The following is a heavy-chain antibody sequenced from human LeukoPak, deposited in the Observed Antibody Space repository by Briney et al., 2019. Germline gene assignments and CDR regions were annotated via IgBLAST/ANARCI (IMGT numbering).Heavy chain of an antibody. CDR2: ISYSGST. CDR1: GGSISSYY. V-gene: IGHV4-59*08. Sequence: SETLSLTCTDTGGSISSYYWSWIGHPPGKGLEGIGYISYSGSTNYNPYLTSRVTISVDTSKSQFSLKLSSVTAADTAVYYCARHAAVEGSSGWSPLWWFDPWGQGTLVTVSS. D-gene: IGHD6-19*01. CDR3: ARHAAVEGSSGWSPLWWFDP. J-gene: IGHJ5*02.